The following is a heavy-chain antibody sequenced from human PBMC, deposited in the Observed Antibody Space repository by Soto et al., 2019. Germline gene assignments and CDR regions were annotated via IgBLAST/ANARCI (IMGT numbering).Heavy chain of an antibody. CDR3: AGTTSHQWYYMDV. Sequence: QTLSLTCAISGDSVSSNSAAWNWIRLSPSRGLEWLARTYYRSRWYNDYAVSVRSRITVNPDTSKNQFSLQLTSVTPEDTAVYYCAGTTSHQWYYMDVWGKGTTDTVSS. D-gene: IGHD1-7*01. CDR1: GDSVSSNSAA. J-gene: IGHJ6*03. CDR2: TYYRSRWYN. V-gene: IGHV6-1*01.